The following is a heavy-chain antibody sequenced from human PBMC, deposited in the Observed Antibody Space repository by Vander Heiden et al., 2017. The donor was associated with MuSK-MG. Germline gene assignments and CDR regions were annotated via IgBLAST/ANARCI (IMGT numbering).Heavy chain of an antibody. D-gene: IGHD3-9*01. J-gene: IGHJ4*02. V-gene: IGHV3-23*04. CDR1: GFRLTSYA. CDR2: ISGSGTST. CDR3: ARDSVAGLIILAVRTDS. Sequence: EVQLVESGGALVQPGGSLKLSCAASGFRLTSYAMNWVRQIPGKGLEWVSAISGSGTSTKYADSVKGRFVISRDTSINMLYLQMNDLRVEDTAVYYCARDSVAGLIILAVRTDSWGQGTQVTVSS.